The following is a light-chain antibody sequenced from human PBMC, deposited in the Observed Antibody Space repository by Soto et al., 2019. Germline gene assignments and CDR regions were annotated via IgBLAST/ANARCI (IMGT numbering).Light chain of an antibody. J-gene: IGKJ2*01. CDR2: GAS. CDR1: QSVSGTY. V-gene: IGKV3-20*01. CDR3: QQYGTSPPAYT. Sequence: EIVLTQSPGTLSVSPGERATLSCRASQSVSGTYFAWYQQKPGQAPRLLIYGASGRAAGIPDRFSGSGFGTDFTLIISRLEPEDFAVYYCQQYGTSPPAYTFGQGTKLEIK.